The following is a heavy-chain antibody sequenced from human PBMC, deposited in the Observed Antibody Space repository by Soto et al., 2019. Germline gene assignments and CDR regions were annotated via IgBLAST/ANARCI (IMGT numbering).Heavy chain of an antibody. Sequence: GGSLRLSCAASGLTFSGHWMTWVRQAPGKGLEWVANIKQDGSEKYYVDSVKDRFTISRDNAKNSVFLQMNSLTVEDTAMYYCASRVPDVAYYGVFDYWGQGTLVTVSS. CDR1: GLTFSGHW. CDR2: IKQDGSEK. V-gene: IGHV3-7*03. D-gene: IGHD3-3*01. J-gene: IGHJ4*02. CDR3: ASRVPDVAYYGVFDY.